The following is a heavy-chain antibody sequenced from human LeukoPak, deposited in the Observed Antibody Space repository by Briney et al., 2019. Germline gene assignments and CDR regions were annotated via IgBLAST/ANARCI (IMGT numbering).Heavy chain of an antibody. CDR1: NGSISRSSYF. D-gene: IGHD3-3*01. Sequence: SETLSLTCSVSNGSISRSSYFWGWIRQPPGKGLEWIGSIFHSGTTYYNPSLKSRVTISVDTSKNQFSLKLSSVTAADTAVYYCATGGYDFWSGYRNYYYYGMDVWGQGTTVTVSS. CDR3: ATGGYDFWSGYRNYYYYGMDV. V-gene: IGHV4-39*07. CDR2: IFHSGTT. J-gene: IGHJ6*02.